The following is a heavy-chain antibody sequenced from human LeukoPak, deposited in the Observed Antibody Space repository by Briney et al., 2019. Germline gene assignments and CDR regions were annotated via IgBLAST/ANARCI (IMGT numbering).Heavy chain of an antibody. Sequence: SETLSLTCTVPGGSISSGDYYWSWIRQPPGKGLEWIGYIYYSGSTYYNPSLKSRVTISVDTSKNQFSLKLSSVTAADTAVYYCAGIPLYYDSSGSLSPFDYWGQGTLVTVSS. CDR2: IYYSGST. J-gene: IGHJ4*02. CDR3: AGIPLYYDSSGSLSPFDY. CDR1: GGSISSGDYY. D-gene: IGHD3-22*01. V-gene: IGHV4-30-4*01.